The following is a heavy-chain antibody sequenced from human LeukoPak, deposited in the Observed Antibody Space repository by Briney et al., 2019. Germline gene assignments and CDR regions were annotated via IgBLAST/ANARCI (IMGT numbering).Heavy chain of an antibody. D-gene: IGHD1-14*01. J-gene: IGHJ2*01. CDR2: IYYSGST. V-gene: IGHV4-39*01. CDR1: GGSISSSSYY. Sequence: KPSETLSLTCTVSGGSISSSSYYGGWIRQPPGKGLEWIGSIYYSGSTYYNPSLKSRVTISVDTSKNQFSLKLSSVTAADTAVYYCARLYNQSKYRLGYFDLWGRGTLVTVSS. CDR3: ARLYNQSKYRLGYFDL.